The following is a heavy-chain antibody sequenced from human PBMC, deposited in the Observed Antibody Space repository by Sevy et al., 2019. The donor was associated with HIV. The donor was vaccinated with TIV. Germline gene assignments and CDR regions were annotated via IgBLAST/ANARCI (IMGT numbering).Heavy chain of an antibody. CDR2: MNPNSGNT. CDR1: GYTFTSYD. CDR3: ARGNIAARRYYYYMDV. J-gene: IGHJ6*03. D-gene: IGHD6-6*01. V-gene: IGHV1-8*01. Sequence: ASVKVSCKASGYTFTSYDINWVRQATGQGLEWMGWMNPNSGNTGYAQKFQGRVTMTRNTSISTAYMELGSLRSEETAVYYCARGNIAARRYYYYMDVWGKGTTVTVSS.